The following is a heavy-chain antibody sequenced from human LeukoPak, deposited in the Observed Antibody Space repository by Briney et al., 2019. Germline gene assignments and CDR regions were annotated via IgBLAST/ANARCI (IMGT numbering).Heavy chain of an antibody. J-gene: IGHJ4*02. V-gene: IGHV4-59*01. CDR1: GGSISSYY. CDR2: IYYSGST. Sequence: SETLSLTCTVSGGSISSYYWSWIRQPPGKGLEWIGYIYYSGSTNYNPSLKSRVTISVDTSKNQFSLKLSSVTAADTAVYYRARAGSGSYYYFDSWGQGTLVTVSS. D-gene: IGHD1-26*01. CDR3: ARAGSGSYYYFDS.